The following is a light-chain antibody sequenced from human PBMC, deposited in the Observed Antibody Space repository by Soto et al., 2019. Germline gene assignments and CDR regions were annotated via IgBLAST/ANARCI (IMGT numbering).Light chain of an antibody. J-gene: IGKJ4*01. Sequence: EVIMTQSPATLSVSPGARATLSCRASQYIASNLAWYRRKPGQAPRLLIYRASTRATGIPARISGSGSGTEFTLTISSLQSEDFAVYYCQQYNNWPPLTFGGGTKVEIK. CDR1: QYIASN. V-gene: IGKV3-15*01. CDR2: RAS. CDR3: QQYNNWPPLT.